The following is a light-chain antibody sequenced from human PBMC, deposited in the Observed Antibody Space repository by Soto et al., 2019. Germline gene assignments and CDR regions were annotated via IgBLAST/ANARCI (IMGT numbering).Light chain of an antibody. CDR2: EVS. V-gene: IGLV2-8*01. Sequence: QSALTQPPSASGSPGQSVTISCTGTSSDVGGYNYVSWYQQHPGKAPKLMIYEVSKRPSGVPDRFSGSKSVNTASLTVSGLQDEDEADYYCSSYAGSNNFVFGTGTKLTVL. CDR3: SSYAGSNNFV. J-gene: IGLJ1*01. CDR1: SSDVGGYNY.